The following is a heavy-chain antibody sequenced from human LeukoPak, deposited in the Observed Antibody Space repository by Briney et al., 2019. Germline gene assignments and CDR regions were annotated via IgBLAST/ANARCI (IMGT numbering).Heavy chain of an antibody. V-gene: IGHV4-38-2*01. CDR2: IYHSGST. J-gene: IGHJ3*02. CDR3: ASVQLWPTDACDI. Sequence: SETLSLTCAVSGYSISSGYYCGWIRQPPGKGLEWIGSIYHSGSTYYNPSLKSRVTISVDTSKNQFSLKLSSVTAADTAVYYCASVQLWPTDACDIWGQGTMVTVSS. D-gene: IGHD5-18*01. CDR1: GYSISSGYY.